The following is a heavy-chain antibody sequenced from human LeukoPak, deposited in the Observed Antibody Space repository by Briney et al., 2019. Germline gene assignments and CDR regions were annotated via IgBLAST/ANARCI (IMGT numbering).Heavy chain of an antibody. CDR1: GFSFSNYG. Sequence: GESLRLSCEASGFSFSNYGMDWVRQAPGKGLEWVAFIRHDGSDQRYAESVKGRFIISRDNSKNTLYLQTNSLRPEDAGVCYCAKDQRSNTRCYGSPGYWGQGTLVTVSS. J-gene: IGHJ4*02. D-gene: IGHD2-2*01. V-gene: IGHV3-30*02. CDR3: AKDQRSNTRCYGSPGY. CDR2: IRHDGSDQ.